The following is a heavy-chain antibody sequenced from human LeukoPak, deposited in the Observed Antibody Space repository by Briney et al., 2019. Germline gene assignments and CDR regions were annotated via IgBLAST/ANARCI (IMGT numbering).Heavy chain of an antibody. CDR1: GFTFSSYA. CDR2: ISYDGSNK. D-gene: IGHD5-12*01. CDR3: ARDPGYSGYDFDTFDY. Sequence: GGSLRLSCAASGFTFSSYAMHWVRQAPGKGLEWVAVISYDGSNKYYADSVKGRFTISRDNSKNTLYLQMNSLRAEDTAVYYCARDPGYSGYDFDTFDYWGQGTQVTVSS. J-gene: IGHJ4*02. V-gene: IGHV3-30-3*01.